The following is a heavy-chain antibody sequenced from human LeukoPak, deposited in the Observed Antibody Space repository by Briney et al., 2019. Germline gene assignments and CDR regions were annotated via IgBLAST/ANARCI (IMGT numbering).Heavy chain of an antibody. CDR3: TRRVSATRWFDP. V-gene: IGHV3-74*01. CDR1: GFTFSSYW. D-gene: IGHD2-15*01. CDR2: NNSDGSTT. Sequence: GRSLRLFCAASGFTFSSYWMHWVRHAPGKALVWVSRNNSDGSTTNYADSVKGRFTISRDNAENTLYLQMNSLRVEDMAVYYCTRRVSATRWFDPWGQGTLVTVSS. J-gene: IGHJ5*02.